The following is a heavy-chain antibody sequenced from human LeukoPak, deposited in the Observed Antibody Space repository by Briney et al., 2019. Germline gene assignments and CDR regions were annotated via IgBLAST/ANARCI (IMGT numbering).Heavy chain of an antibody. D-gene: IGHD6-19*01. CDR1: GLTFSSIW. V-gene: IGHV3-7*03. J-gene: IGHJ4*02. CDR3: VRDDSSGWYYFDY. Sequence: GGSLSFSCPAPGLTFSSIWMSWVRKAPGKGREWVANIKQDGSEKHYVDSVKGRFTISRDNAKNSLYLQMNSLRDEDTAVYYCVRDDSSGWYYFDYWGQGILVTVSS. CDR2: IKQDGSEK.